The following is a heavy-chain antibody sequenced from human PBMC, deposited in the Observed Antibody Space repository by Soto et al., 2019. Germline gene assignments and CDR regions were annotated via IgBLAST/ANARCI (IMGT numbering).Heavy chain of an antibody. CDR3: ARYPSITRGYFDY. D-gene: IGHD3-10*01. V-gene: IGHV4-39*01. CDR2: IYFSGNT. Sequence: QLQLQESGPGLVKPSETLSLTCPVSSGSITSSTYYWGWIRQPPEKGLEWIGTIYFSGNTYYNPSLKSRVTITEDTSRSHFSLMLSSVTAADTAVYYCARYPSITRGYFDYWCQGTLVIVSS. CDR1: SGSITSSTYY. J-gene: IGHJ4*02.